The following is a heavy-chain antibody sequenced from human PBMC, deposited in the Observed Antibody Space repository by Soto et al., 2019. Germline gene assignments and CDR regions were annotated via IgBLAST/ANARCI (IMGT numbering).Heavy chain of an antibody. CDR3: ARVAVLAAGWFDP. J-gene: IGHJ5*02. Sequence: EVQLVESGGGLVKPGGSLRLSCAASGFTFSSYSMNWVRQAPGKGLEWVSSISSSSSYIYYADSVKGRFTISRDNDKNSLYLQMNSLRAEDTAVYYCARVAVLAAGWFDPWGQGTLVTVSS. CDR1: GFTFSSYS. CDR2: ISSSSSYI. V-gene: IGHV3-21*01. D-gene: IGHD2-15*01.